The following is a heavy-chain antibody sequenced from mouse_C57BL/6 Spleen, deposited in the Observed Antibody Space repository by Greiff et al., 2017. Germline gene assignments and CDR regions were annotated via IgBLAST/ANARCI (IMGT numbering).Heavy chain of an antibody. D-gene: IGHD2-2*01. CDR1: GYTFTSYW. V-gene: IGHV1-59*01. J-gene: IGHJ4*01. Sequence: QVQLQQPGAELVRPGTSVKLSCKASGYTFTSYWMHWVKQRPGQGLEWIGVIDPSDSYTNYNQKFKGKATLTVDTSSSTAYMQLSSLASEDSAVDYSASGGDGYDDAMDYWGQGTSVTVSS. CDR3: ASGGDGYDDAMDY. CDR2: IDPSDSYT.